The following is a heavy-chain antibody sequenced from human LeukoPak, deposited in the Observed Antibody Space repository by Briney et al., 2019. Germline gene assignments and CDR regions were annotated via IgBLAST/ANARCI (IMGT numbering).Heavy chain of an antibody. J-gene: IGHJ6*04. CDR2: IRRKGYGGTT. V-gene: IGHV3-49*04. Sequence: PGRSLRLSCTASEFTFGDYSLSWVRQAPEKGLEWVGFIRRKGYGGTTEYAPSVKGRFIISRDDSKSTAYLQMNSLKTEDTAVYYCIRDHDFWSGPFDVWGKGTTVTVSS. CDR1: EFTFGDYS. D-gene: IGHD3-3*01. CDR3: IRDHDFWSGPFDV.